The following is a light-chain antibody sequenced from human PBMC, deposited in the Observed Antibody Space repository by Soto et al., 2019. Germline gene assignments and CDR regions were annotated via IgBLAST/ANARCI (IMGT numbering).Light chain of an antibody. CDR3: QQAYIKPYT. CDR1: QGISTY. V-gene: IGKV1-39*01. CDR2: AAS. J-gene: IGKJ2*01. Sequence: DIQVTQSPVSLSASVGDRVTITCRTSQGISTYLSWYQQKAGDAPRLLISAASDLENGVPSRFSGSGSGADFTLTINSLRPEDVATYYCQQAYIKPYTFGQGTTLE.